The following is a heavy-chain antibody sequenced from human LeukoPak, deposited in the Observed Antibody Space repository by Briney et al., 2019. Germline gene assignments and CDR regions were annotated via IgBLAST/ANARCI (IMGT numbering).Heavy chain of an antibody. CDR1: GFTFSSYA. V-gene: IGHV3-74*01. D-gene: IGHD3-22*01. CDR3: ARDIVVVDSYYFDY. Sequence: GGSLRLSCAASGFTFSSYAMHWVRQAPGKGLVWVSRTNSDGSSTRYADSVKGRFTISRDNAKNTLYLQMNSLRAEDTAVYYCARDIVVVDSYYFDYWGQGTLVTVSS. J-gene: IGHJ4*02. CDR2: TNSDGSST.